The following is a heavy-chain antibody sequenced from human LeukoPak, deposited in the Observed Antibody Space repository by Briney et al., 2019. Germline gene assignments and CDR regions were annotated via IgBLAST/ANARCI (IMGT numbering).Heavy chain of an antibody. J-gene: IGHJ4*02. V-gene: IGHV4-39*02. CDR2: IYYSGGS. Sequence: SETLSLTCTVSGGSISSSSYYWGWIRQPPGKGLEWIGSIYYSGGSYYNPSLKSRVTISVDTSKNQFPLKLSSVTAADTAVYYCAREGSSWYYFDYWGQGTLVTVSS. CDR3: AREGSSWYYFDY. CDR1: GGSISSSSYY. D-gene: IGHD6-13*01.